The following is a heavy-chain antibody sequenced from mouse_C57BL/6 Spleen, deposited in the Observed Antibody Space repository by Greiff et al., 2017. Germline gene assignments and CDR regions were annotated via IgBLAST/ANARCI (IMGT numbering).Heavy chain of an antibody. V-gene: IGHV1-7*01. CDR2: INPSSGYT. J-gene: IGHJ2*01. CDR1: GYTFTSYW. CDR3: ALRGLRNCDY. Sequence: QVQLQQSGAELAKPGASVKLSCKASGYTFTSYWMHWVKQRPGQGLEWIGYINPSSGYTKYNQKFKDKDTLTADKSSSTAYMQLSSLTYEDSAVYYCALRGLRNCDYWGQGTTLTVSS. D-gene: IGHD2-4*01.